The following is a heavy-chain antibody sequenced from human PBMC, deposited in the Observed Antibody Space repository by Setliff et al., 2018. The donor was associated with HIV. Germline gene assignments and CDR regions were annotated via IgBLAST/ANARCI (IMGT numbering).Heavy chain of an antibody. CDR1: GGTFSSYA. D-gene: IGHD3-22*01. CDR3: ARDYSPTFYYYDSSGTFDY. Sequence: SVKVSCRASGGTFSSYAISWVRQAPGQGLEWMGGIIPILGIANYAQKFQGRVTITAVESTSTAYMELSSLRSEDTAVYYCARDYSPTFYYYDSSGTFDYWGQGTLVTVSS. CDR2: IIPILGIA. J-gene: IGHJ4*02. V-gene: IGHV1-69*10.